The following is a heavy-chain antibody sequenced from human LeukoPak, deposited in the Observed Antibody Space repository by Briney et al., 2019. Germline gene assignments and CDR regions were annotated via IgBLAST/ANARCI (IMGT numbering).Heavy chain of an antibody. V-gene: IGHV3-15*01. CDR3: TTVEPSSSWYREYYFDY. CDR2: IKSKTDGGTT. J-gene: IGHJ4*02. D-gene: IGHD6-13*01. Sequence: GGSLRLSCAASGFTFSNAWMSWVRQAPGKGLEWVGRIKSKTDGGTTDYAAPVKGRFTISRDDSKNTLYLQMNSLKTEDTAVYYCTTVEPSSSWYREYYFDYWGQGTLVTVSS. CDR1: GFTFSNAW.